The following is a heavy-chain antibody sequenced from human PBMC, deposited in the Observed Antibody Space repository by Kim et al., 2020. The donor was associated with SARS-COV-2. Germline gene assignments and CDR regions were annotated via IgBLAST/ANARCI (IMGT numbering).Heavy chain of an antibody. V-gene: IGHV1-3*01. D-gene: IGHD7-27*01. CDR1: GYTFTSYA. Sequence: ASLNVSCKASGYTFTSYAMHWVRQAPGQRLEWMGWPNAGNGNTKYSQKFQGRVTITRDTSASTAYMELSSLRSEDTAVYYCARREINWGSLNPFDYWGQGTLVTVSS. CDR3: ARREINWGSLNPFDY. CDR2: PNAGNGNT. J-gene: IGHJ4*02.